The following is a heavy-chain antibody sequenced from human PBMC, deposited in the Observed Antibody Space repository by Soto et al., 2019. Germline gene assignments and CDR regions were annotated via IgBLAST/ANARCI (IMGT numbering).Heavy chain of an antibody. V-gene: IGHV1-2*02. D-gene: IGHD2-15*01. CDR3: ARVNVVVVAAARDYYFDY. CDR2: INPNSGGT. Sequence: GASVKVSCKASGYTFTGYYMHWVRQAPGQGLEWMGWINPNSGGTNYAQKFQGRVTMTRDTSISTAYMELSRLRSDDTAVYYCARVNVVVVAAARDYYFDYWGQGPLVTVPS. CDR1: GYTFTGYY. J-gene: IGHJ4*02.